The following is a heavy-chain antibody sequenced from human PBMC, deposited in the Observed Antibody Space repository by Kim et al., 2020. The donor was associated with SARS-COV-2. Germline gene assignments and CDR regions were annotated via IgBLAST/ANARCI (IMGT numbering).Heavy chain of an antibody. V-gene: IGHV3-30*18. CDR1: GFTFSAFG. Sequence: GGSLRLSCVASGFTFSAFGMHWVRQAPGAGLEWVAVISDDGSDKHFADSVKGRFYISRDNSKNTLYLQMNSLRPEDTAVYFCAKGRYCSGGSCYPEFDYWGQGTLVTVSS. J-gene: IGHJ4*02. CDR2: ISDDGSDK. CDR3: AKGRYCSGGSCYPEFDY. D-gene: IGHD2-15*01.